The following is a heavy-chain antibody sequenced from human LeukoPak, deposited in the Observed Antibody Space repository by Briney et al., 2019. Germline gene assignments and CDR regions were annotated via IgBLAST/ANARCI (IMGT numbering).Heavy chain of an antibody. CDR2: IDTSGNT. Sequence: KSSETLSLTCTVSGGSISSYYWSWIRQPAGKGLEWIGRIDTSGNTNYKPSLKSRVTMSVDTSKNQFSLKLSSVTAADTAVYYCAREVVPAAPGYYYYYMDVWGKGTTVTIS. V-gene: IGHV4-4*07. D-gene: IGHD2-2*01. J-gene: IGHJ6*03. CDR1: GGSISSYY. CDR3: AREVVPAAPGYYYYYMDV.